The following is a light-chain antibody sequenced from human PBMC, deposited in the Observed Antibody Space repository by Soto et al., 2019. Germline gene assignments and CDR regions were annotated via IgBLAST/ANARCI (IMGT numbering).Light chain of an antibody. CDR3: QQYGSLSWT. V-gene: IGKV3-20*01. Sequence: ESVLKQSPGTLSLSPGERATLSSWASQSLTNSFMAWYQQKPGQAPRLLIYDTSGRATGIPDRFSGSGSGTDFTLTISRLEPEDFAVYYCQQYGSLSWTFGQGTKVDI. CDR2: DTS. CDR1: QSLTNSF. J-gene: IGKJ1*01.